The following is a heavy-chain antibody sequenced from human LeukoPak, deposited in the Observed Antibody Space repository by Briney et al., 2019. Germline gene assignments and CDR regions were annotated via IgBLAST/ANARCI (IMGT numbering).Heavy chain of an antibody. CDR1: GGSLSSYY. CDR2: IHNSGST. CDR3: ARTDYSNTNWFDP. Sequence: SETLSLTCTVSGGSLSSYYWSCIRQPPGKGLEWIGYIHNSGSTHYNFSLKSRVTMSLDTSKNQFSLKLTSVTAADTAVYYCARTDYSNTNWFDPWGQGTLVTVSS. J-gene: IGHJ5*02. D-gene: IGHD4-11*01. V-gene: IGHV4-59*12.